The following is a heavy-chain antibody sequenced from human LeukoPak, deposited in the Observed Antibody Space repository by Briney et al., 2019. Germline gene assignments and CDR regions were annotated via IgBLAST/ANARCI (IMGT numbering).Heavy chain of an antibody. Sequence: PGGSLRLSCAASGFSFRDYSMSWIRRAPGKGREGGSYISSAGPTRYYADSVKGRFTIARENANRSLFLQMGNLRAEDTAVYYCARDISALDITMTVGYWGQGTLVIVSS. CDR1: GFSFRDYS. J-gene: IGHJ4*02. D-gene: IGHD3-22*01. CDR3: ARDISALDITMTVGY. V-gene: IGHV3-11*01. CDR2: ISSAGPTR.